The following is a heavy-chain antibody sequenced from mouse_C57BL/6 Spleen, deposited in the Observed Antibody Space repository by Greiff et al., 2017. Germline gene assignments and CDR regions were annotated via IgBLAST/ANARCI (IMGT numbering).Heavy chain of an antibody. Sequence: VKLQQPGAELVKPGASVKLSCKASGYTFTSYWMQWVNQRPGQGLEWIGEIDPSDSYTNYNQKFKGKATLTVDTTSSTAYMQLSSLTSEDSAVYYCASFTTVVATDYAMDYWGQGTSVTVSS. J-gene: IGHJ4*01. CDR3: ASFTTVVATDYAMDY. D-gene: IGHD1-1*01. V-gene: IGHV1-50*01. CDR1: GYTFTSYW. CDR2: IDPSDSYT.